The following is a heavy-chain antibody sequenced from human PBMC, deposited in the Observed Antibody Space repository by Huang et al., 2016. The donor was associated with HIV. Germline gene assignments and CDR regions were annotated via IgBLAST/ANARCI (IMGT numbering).Heavy chain of an antibody. Sequence: QVQLVQSGAEVKKPGASVKVSCKASGYTFTNFAMHWVRQDPGQRLEWMALIKTDNANTKYYQNFQDRLTVTRDTSASTAYMELSSRRSEDTAVYYCARDPHVVVAGPFYDYWGQGTLVTVSS. J-gene: IGHJ4*02. CDR1: GYTFTNFA. D-gene: IGHD3-10*02. CDR2: IKTDNANT. CDR3: ARDPHVVVAGPFYDY. V-gene: IGHV1-3*04.